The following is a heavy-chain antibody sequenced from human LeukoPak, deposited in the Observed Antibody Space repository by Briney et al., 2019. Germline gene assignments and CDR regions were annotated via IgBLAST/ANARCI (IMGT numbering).Heavy chain of an antibody. V-gene: IGHV3-23*01. Sequence: PGGSLRLSCAASGSSFSSYAMTWARQAPVKGLEWVSAISGDGTRTYYADSVKGRFTISRDNSKNTLYLEMSSLRVEDTAIYYCAKWPEGAMDYFDYWGQGTLVTVSS. CDR1: GSSFSSYA. CDR2: ISGDGTRT. J-gene: IGHJ4*02. D-gene: IGHD3-16*01. CDR3: AKWPEGAMDYFDY.